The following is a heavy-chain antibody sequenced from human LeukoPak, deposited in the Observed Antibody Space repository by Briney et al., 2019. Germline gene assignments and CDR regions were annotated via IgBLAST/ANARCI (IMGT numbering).Heavy chain of an antibody. CDR1: GFTFSSYS. D-gene: IGHD2-2*01. V-gene: IGHV3-21*01. CDR2: ISSSSSYI. J-gene: IGHJ6*02. Sequence: GGSLRLSCAASGFTFSSYSMNWVRQAPGKGLEWVSSISSSSSYIYYADSVKGRFTISRENVKNSLYLQMNSLRAEDTAVYYYARVAGQVVPAEEGIDVWGQGTTVTVSS. CDR3: ARVAGQVVPAEEGIDV.